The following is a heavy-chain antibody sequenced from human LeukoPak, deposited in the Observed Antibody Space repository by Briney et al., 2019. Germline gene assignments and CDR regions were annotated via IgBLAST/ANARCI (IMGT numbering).Heavy chain of an antibody. V-gene: IGHV4-59*08. D-gene: IGHD1/OR15-1a*01. CDR3: ARQGNSWFDP. CDR1: FGSIRSNY. CDR2: ISYSGIA. J-gene: IGHJ5*02. Sequence: SETLSLTCTVSFGSIRSNYWGWLRQPPRKGLEWIGYISYSGIANYNPSLKSRITISLGTSRNQFSLKLSSVTAADTAVYYCARQGNSWFDPWGLGTLVTVSS.